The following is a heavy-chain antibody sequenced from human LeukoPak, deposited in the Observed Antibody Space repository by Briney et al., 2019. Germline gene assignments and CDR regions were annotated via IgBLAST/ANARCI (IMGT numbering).Heavy chain of an antibody. CDR3: ARELIPRIAAAGTGWFDP. J-gene: IGHJ5*02. CDR1: GGSFSGYY. V-gene: IGHV4-34*01. CDR2: INHSGST. Sequence: PSETLSLTCAVYGGSFSGYYWSWIRQPPGKGLEWIGEINHSGSTNYNPSLKSRVTISVDTSKNQFSLKLSSVTAADTAVYYCARELIPRIAAAGTGWFDPWGQGTLVTASS. D-gene: IGHD6-13*01.